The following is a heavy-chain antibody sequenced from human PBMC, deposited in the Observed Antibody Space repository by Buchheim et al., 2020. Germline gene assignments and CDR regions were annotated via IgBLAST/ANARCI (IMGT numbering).Heavy chain of an antibody. CDR1: GFTFTTYW. J-gene: IGHJ4*02. D-gene: IGHD3-3*01. CDR3: ASDSSTDFWSGYSQFDY. Sequence: EVQLVVSGGGLVQPGGSLRLSCGASGFTFTTYWMSWVRQAPGKGLEWLANIKQDGSEKYYVDSVKGLFTIPRDNAKNSLYLQMNSLRAEDTAVYYCASDSSTDFWSGYSQFDYWGQGTL. CDR2: IKQDGSEK. V-gene: IGHV3-7*01.